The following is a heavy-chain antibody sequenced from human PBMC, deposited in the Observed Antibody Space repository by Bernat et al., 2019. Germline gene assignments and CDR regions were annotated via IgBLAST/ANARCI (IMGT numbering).Heavy chain of an antibody. CDR1: GDSVASSSAA. CDR2: TYYRSKWYN. D-gene: IGHD2-2*01. Sequence: QVQLQQSGPGLVKPSQTLSLTCAISGDSVASSSAAWNWIRQSPSRGLEWLGRTYYRSKWYNDYAVYVTSRITINPDTSKTQFSLQLNSVTPEDTAVYYCARTDSSTGRNWFDPWGQGTLVTVSA. V-gene: IGHV6-1*01. CDR3: ARTDSSTGRNWFDP. J-gene: IGHJ5*02.